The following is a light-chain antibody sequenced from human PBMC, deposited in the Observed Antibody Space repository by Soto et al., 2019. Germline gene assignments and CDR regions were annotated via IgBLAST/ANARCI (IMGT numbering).Light chain of an antibody. J-gene: IGKJ5*01. V-gene: IGKV3-11*01. Sequence: EIVLTQSPATLSLSPVERATLSCRASQSVSSYLAWYQQKPGQAPRLLIYDASNRATGIPARFSGSGSGTDFTLTISSLEPEDFAVYYCQQRSNWPPITFGQRTRLEIK. CDR2: DAS. CDR3: QQRSNWPPIT. CDR1: QSVSSY.